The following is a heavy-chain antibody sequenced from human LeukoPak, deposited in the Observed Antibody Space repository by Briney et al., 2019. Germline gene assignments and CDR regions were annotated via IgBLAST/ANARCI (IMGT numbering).Heavy chain of an antibody. V-gene: IGHV4-61*02. CDR1: GGSISSGSYY. CDR2: IYTSGNT. D-gene: IGHD2-8*01. Sequence: SQTLSHTCTVSGGSISSGSYYWSWIRQPAGKGLEWIGRIYTSGNTNYNPSLKSRVTISVDTSKNQFSLKLSSVTAADTAVYYCARDLATNGVWFDPWGQGTLVTVSS. CDR3: ARDLATNGVWFDP. J-gene: IGHJ5*02.